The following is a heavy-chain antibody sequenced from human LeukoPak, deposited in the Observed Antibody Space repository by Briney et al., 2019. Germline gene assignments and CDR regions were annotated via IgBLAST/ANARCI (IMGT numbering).Heavy chain of an antibody. CDR1: GGSINSYV. CDR3: AGERRGGYRFDF. Sequence: PSETLSLTCTVSGGSINSYVWSRIRQPPGKRLEWIGYIYSGGSTTYNPSLKSRITISVDTSKNQFSLKLNSLTAADTAVYYCAGERRGGYRFDFWGQGALVTVSS. V-gene: IGHV4-59*01. CDR2: IYSGGST. J-gene: IGHJ4*02. D-gene: IGHD2-15*01.